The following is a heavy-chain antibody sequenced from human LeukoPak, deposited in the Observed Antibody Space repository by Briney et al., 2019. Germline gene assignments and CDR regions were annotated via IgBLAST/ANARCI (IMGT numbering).Heavy chain of an antibody. V-gene: IGHV4-34*01. D-gene: IGHD3-3*01. Sequence: SETLSLTCAVYGGSLSGYYWSWIRQPPGKGLEWIGEINHSGSTNYNPSLKSRVTISVDTSKNQFSLKLSSVTAADTAIYYCARNYESGYSIGPWGQGTLVTVSS. J-gene: IGHJ5*02. CDR2: INHSGST. CDR1: GGSLSGYY. CDR3: ARNYESGYSIGP.